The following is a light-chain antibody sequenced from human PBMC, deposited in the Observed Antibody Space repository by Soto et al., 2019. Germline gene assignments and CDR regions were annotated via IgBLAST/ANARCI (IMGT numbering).Light chain of an antibody. Sequence: QSVLTQSPSASASLGASVKLTCTLSSGHSSYAIAWHQQQPEKGPRYLMKLNSDGSHSKGDGIPDRFSGSSSGAERYLTISSIQSEDEADYYCQTWGTGIQVFGGGTKVTVL. CDR1: SGHSSYA. CDR3: QTWGTGIQV. V-gene: IGLV4-69*01. J-gene: IGLJ2*01. CDR2: LNSDGSH.